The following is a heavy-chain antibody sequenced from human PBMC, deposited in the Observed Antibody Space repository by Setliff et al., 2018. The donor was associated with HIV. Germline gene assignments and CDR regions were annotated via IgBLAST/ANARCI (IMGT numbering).Heavy chain of an antibody. J-gene: IGHJ4*02. CDR1: GYTFTNYG. Sequence: VASVKVSCKASGYTFTNYGITWVRQAPGHGLEWMGWLASYNDDANYAQNLQGRVTMTTDKSTSTAYMELRSLRSDDTAIYYCARDVVGAKKFDYWGQGTLVTVSS. CDR2: LASYNDDA. CDR3: ARDVVGAKKFDY. D-gene: IGHD1-26*01. V-gene: IGHV1-18*01.